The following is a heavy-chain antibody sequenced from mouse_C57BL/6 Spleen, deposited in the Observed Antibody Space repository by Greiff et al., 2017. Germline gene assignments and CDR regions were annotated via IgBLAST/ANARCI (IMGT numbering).Heavy chain of an antibody. D-gene: IGHD1-1*01. CDR1: GFNIKDYY. CDR2: IDPEDGDT. CDR3: TTGYYYGSNAMDY. V-gene: IGHV14-1*01. Sequence: VQLQQSGAELVRPGASVKLSCTASGFNIKDYYMHWVKQRPEQGLEWIGRIDPEDGDTEYAPKFQGKATMTADTSSNTAYLQLSSLTSEDTAVYYCTTGYYYGSNAMDYWGQGTSVTVSS. J-gene: IGHJ4*01.